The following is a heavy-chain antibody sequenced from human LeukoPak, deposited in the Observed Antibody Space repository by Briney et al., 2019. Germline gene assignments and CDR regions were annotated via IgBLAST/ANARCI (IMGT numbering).Heavy chain of an antibody. CDR1: GFSFSSYG. V-gene: IGHV3-33*06. D-gene: IGHD6-13*01. J-gene: IGHJ4*02. CDR2: IWYDGSNK. CDR3: AKDKRPYQPLVSHPIDY. Sequence: GGSLRLSCAASGFSFSSYGMHWVRQAPGKGLEWVAVIWYDGSNKYYADSVKGRFTISRDNSKNTLYLQMNSLRAEDTAVYYCAKDKRPYQPLVSHPIDYGAQGPLVTVSS.